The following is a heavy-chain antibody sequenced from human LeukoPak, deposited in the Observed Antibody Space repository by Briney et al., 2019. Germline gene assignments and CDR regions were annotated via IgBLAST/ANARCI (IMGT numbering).Heavy chain of an antibody. V-gene: IGHV3-21*01. CDR2: ISSSSSYI. D-gene: IGHD3-16*02. CDR1: GFTFSSYS. CDR3: ARESVWGSYRYTPFDY. Sequence: GGSLRLSCAASGFTFSSYSMNWVRQAPGKGLEWVSSISSSSSYIYYADSVKGRFTISRDNAKNSLYLQMNSLRAEDTAVYYCARESVWGSYRYTPFDYWGQGTLVTVSP. J-gene: IGHJ4*02.